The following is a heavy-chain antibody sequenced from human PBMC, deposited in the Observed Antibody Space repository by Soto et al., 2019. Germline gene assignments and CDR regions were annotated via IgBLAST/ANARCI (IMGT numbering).Heavy chain of an antibody. V-gene: IGHV4-34*01. CDR3: ARGPYGSGIRSPYYNYYMDV. CDR2: INHSGGT. J-gene: IGHJ6*03. Sequence: QVQLQQWGAGLLKPSETLSLTCALYGGSFSGLYWSWIRQVPGKGLEGIGEINHSGGTNYNPSLKSRVTITLDTSKAQFSLKLSAVTAADTAVYYCARGPYGSGIRSPYYNYYMDVWGKGTTVTVSS. CDR1: GGSFSGLY. D-gene: IGHD3-10*01.